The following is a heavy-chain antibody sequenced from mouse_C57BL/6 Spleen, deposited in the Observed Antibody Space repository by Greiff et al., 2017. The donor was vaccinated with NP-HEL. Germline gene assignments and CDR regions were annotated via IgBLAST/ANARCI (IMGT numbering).Heavy chain of an antibody. J-gene: IGHJ4*01. CDR2: ISSGSSTI. Sequence: EVMLVESGGGLVKPGGSLKLSCAASGFTFSDYGMHWVRQAPEKGLEWVAYISSGSSTIYYADTVKGRFTISRDNAKHILFLLMTSLRSDDTAMYYCARNYYSNYGYAMDYWGQGTSVTVSS. CDR1: GFTFSDYG. D-gene: IGHD2-5*01. CDR3: ARNYYSNYGYAMDY. V-gene: IGHV5-17*01.